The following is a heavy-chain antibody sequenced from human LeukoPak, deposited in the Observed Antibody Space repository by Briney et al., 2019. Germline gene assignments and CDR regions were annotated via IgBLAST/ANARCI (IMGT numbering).Heavy chain of an antibody. CDR2: IYHGDSDT. D-gene: IGHD4-23*01. CDR3: AREANGASSLDY. Sequence: GEPLKISCKSSGYSFTRYWIGWVRQMPGKGLEWMGIIYHGDSDTRYSPSFQGKVTISADKSISTAYLQWSSLKASDTAMYYCAREANGASSLDYWGQGTLVTVSS. CDR1: GYSFTRYW. V-gene: IGHV5-51*01. J-gene: IGHJ4*02.